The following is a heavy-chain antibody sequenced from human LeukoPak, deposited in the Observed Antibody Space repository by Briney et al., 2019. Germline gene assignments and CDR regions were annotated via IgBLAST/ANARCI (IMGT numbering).Heavy chain of an antibody. CDR2: ISSSSSTI. J-gene: IGHJ4*02. Sequence: PGGSLRLSCAASGFTFSSYSMNWVRQAPGKGLEWVSYISSSSSTIYYADSVKGRFTISRDNSKNTLYLQMNSLRAEDTAVYYCARFSWYIWGQGTLVTVSS. CDR3: ARFSWYI. CDR1: GFTFSSYS. D-gene: IGHD6-13*01. V-gene: IGHV3-48*01.